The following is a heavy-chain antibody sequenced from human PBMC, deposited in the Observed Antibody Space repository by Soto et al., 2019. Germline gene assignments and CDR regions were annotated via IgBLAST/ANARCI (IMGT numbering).Heavy chain of an antibody. J-gene: IGHJ4*02. CDR2: IYPDDSDT. V-gene: IGHV5-51*01. CDR3: ARRGCRGKYDSGGYGFSLCY. Sequence: GESLKISCKGSGYSFTNYWIGWVRQMPGKGLEWMGIIYPDDSDTRYSPSFQGQVTISADKSISTAYLQWSSLKASDTAIYYCARRGCRGKYDSGGYGFSLCYWGQGTQVTVSS. CDR1: GYSFTNYW. D-gene: IGHD3-22*01.